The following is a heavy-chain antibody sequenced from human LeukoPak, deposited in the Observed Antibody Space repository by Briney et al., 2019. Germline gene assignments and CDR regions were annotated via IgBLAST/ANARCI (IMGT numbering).Heavy chain of an antibody. CDR1: GGSISSYY. Sequence: TSETLSLTCTVSGGSISSYYWSWIRQPAGKGLEWIGRIYTSGSTNYNPSLKSRVTVSVDTSKNQFSLKLSSVTAADTAVYYCVKANYYYGMDVWGQGTTVTVSS. CDR2: IYTSGST. V-gene: IGHV4-4*07. J-gene: IGHJ6*02. CDR3: VKANYYYGMDV.